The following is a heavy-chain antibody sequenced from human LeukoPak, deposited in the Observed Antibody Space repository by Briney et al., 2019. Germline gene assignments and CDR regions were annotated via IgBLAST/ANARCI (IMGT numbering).Heavy chain of an antibody. V-gene: IGHV1-46*01. J-gene: IGHJ4*02. CDR2: INPSGGST. CDR3: AREGDLYYDFWSGYHTQFDY. CDR1: GYTFTSYY. D-gene: IGHD3-3*01. Sequence: ASVKVSCKASGYTFTSYYMHWVRQAPGHGLEWMGIINPSGGSTSYAQKFQGRVTMTRDTSTSTVYMELSSLRSEDTAVYYCAREGDLYYDFWSGYHTQFDYWGQGTLVTVSS.